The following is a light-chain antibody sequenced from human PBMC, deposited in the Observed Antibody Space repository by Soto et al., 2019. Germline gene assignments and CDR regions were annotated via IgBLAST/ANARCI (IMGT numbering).Light chain of an antibody. Sequence: DIQMPPSPSTLSASVGSIFPITGLASQSISRWLAWYQQKAGKAPKLLIHDATSLESGVPSRFSGSGSGTEFTLTIDGLEPEDFVVYYCQQYGYSPINCGKGTRREI. V-gene: IGKV1-5*01. J-gene: IGKJ5*01. CDR3: QQYGYSPIN. CDR2: DAT. CDR1: QSISRW.